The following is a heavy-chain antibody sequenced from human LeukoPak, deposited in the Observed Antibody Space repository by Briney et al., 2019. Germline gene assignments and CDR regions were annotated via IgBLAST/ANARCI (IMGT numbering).Heavy chain of an antibody. CDR2: VYYRGNT. J-gene: IGHJ4*02. D-gene: IGHD1-7*01. Sequence: SETLSLTRAVSGGSISSSSYYWGWIRQPPGKGLEWIGSVYYRGNTYYNPSLKSRVTTSVDASKNQFSLKVSSMTAADTAVYYCARGDWKYGDFDRWGQGTLVTVSS. CDR1: GGSISSSSYY. V-gene: IGHV4-39*07. CDR3: ARGDWKYGDFDR.